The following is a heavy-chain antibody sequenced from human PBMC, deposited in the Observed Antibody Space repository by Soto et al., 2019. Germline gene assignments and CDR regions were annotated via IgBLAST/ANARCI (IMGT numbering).Heavy chain of an antibody. J-gene: IGHJ4*02. Sequence: HLGGSLRLSCAVSGFTIDDNAMHWVRQAPEKGLEWVSGINWKSDIGYADSVKGRFTISRDNAENSLYLQMNSLRAEDTALYYCAISQDRGGRTTFIYWGQGTQVTVSS. V-gene: IGHV3-9*01. D-gene: IGHD3-16*01. CDR1: GFTIDDNA. CDR2: INWKSDI. CDR3: AISQDRGGRTTFIY.